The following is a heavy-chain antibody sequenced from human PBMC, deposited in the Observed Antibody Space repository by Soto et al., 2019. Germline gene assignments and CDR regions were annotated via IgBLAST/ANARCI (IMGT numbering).Heavy chain of an antibody. Sequence: GGSLRLSCAASGFTFSSYAMSWVRQAPGKGLEWVSAISGSGGSTYYADSVKGRFTISRDNSKNTLYLQMNSLRAEDTAVYYCAKDDQYSSGWYKTLLFDYWGQGTLVTVSS. J-gene: IGHJ4*02. CDR3: AKDDQYSSGWYKTLLFDY. CDR1: GFTFSSYA. V-gene: IGHV3-23*01. D-gene: IGHD6-19*01. CDR2: ISGSGGST.